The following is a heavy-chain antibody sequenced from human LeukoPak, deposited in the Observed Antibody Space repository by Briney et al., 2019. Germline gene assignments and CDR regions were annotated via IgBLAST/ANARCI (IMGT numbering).Heavy chain of an antibody. CDR3: ARGSAVRGVLNFDY. CDR2: INHSGST. Sequence: SETLSLTCAVYGGSFSGYYWSWIRQPPGKGLEWIGEINHSGSTNYNPSLKSRVTISVDTSKNQFSLKLSSVTAADTAVYYCARGSAVRGVLNFDYRGQGTLVTVSS. V-gene: IGHV4-34*01. CDR1: GGSFSGYY. J-gene: IGHJ4*02. D-gene: IGHD3-10*01.